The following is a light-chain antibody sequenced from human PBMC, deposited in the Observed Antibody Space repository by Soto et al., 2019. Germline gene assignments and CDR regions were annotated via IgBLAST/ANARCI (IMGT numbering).Light chain of an antibody. CDR2: DAS. V-gene: IGKV3-11*01. Sequence: EIVLTQSPATLSLSPGERATLFCRASQSVSIDLAWYQQKPGQAPRLLIYDASNRATGIAARFSGGGSGTDFTLTISSPEPEDFAVYYCQQRSQWPWTFGQGTKVEIK. CDR3: QQRSQWPWT. J-gene: IGKJ1*01. CDR1: QSVSID.